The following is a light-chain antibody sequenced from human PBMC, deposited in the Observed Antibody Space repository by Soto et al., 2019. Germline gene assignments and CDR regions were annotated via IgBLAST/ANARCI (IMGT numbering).Light chain of an antibody. Sequence: IQMTQSPSTVSASVGDRVTITCRASQSISSSLAWYQQKPGKAPKLLIYDASNLETGVPSRFSGSGSGTDFTFTISSLQPEDIATYYCQQYDNRLTFGGGTKVEIK. CDR2: DAS. J-gene: IGKJ4*01. CDR1: QSISSS. V-gene: IGKV1-33*01. CDR3: QQYDNRLT.